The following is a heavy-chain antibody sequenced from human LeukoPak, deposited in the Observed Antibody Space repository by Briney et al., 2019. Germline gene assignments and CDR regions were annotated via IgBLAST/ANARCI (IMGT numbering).Heavy chain of an antibody. Sequence: SETLSHTCTVSGGSISSSSYYWGWIRQPPGKGLEWIGSIYYSGSTYYNPSLKSRVTISVDTSKNQFSLKLSSVTAADTAVYYCARGPRYYDILTGYSNWFDPWGQGTLVTVSS. V-gene: IGHV4-39*01. J-gene: IGHJ5*02. CDR1: GGSISSSSYY. D-gene: IGHD3-9*01. CDR2: IYYSGST. CDR3: ARGPRYYDILTGYSNWFDP.